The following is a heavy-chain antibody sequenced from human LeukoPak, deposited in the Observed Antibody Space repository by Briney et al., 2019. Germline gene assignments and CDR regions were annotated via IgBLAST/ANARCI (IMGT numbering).Heavy chain of an antibody. V-gene: IGHV3-33*03. D-gene: IGHD3-3*01. CDR1: GFSFSRYG. CDR3: ARGVLRGGGFDY. Sequence: PGGSLRLYCAASGFSFSRYGMHWVRQAPGKGLEWVAVIWYDGSITYYADSVKGRFTISRDNAKNTLYLQMNSLRAEDTAVYYCARGVLRGGGFDYWGQGTLVTVSS. J-gene: IGHJ4*02. CDR2: IWYDGSIT.